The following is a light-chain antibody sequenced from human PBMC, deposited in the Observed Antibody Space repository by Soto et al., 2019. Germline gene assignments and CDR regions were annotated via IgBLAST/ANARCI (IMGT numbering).Light chain of an antibody. CDR3: QQYGSSPPYT. CDR2: GAS. Sequence: EIVLTQSPGTLSLSPGERATLSCRASQSVSSSYLAWYQQQPGQAPRLLIYGASSRATGIPDRFSGSGSGTDFTLTISRLEPEDFAVYYCQQYGSSPPYTCGQGTMLEIK. CDR1: QSVSSSY. J-gene: IGKJ2*01. V-gene: IGKV3-20*01.